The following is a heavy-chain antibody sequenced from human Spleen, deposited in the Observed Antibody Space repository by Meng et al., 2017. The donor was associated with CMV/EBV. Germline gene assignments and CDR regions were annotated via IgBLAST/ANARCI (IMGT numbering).Heavy chain of an antibody. CDR1: GFTFDDYG. V-gene: IGHV3-20*04. J-gene: IGHJ6*02. CDR2: INWNGGST. Sequence: GESLKISCAASGFTFDDYGMSWVRQAPGKGQEWVSGINWNGGSTGYADSVKGRFTISRDNAKNSLYLQMNSLRAEDTAVYYCARVGYSSSPEGWGMDVWGQGTTVTVSS. D-gene: IGHD6-6*01. CDR3: ARVGYSSSPEGWGMDV.